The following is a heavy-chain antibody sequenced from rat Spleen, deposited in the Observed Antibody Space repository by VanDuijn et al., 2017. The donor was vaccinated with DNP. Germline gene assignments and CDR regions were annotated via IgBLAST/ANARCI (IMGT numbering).Heavy chain of an antibody. CDR1: RFTFSNYY. J-gene: IGHJ2*01. D-gene: IGHD1-4*01. CDR3: ARSGYPAITEGYFDY. Sequence: EVQLVETGGGLVQPGRSMKLSCAASRFTFSNYYMAWVRKAPTKGLEWVAAIWGGGDIPYYRDSVKGRFTISRDNAKSTLFLHMDSLRSEETATYYCARSGYPAITEGYFDYWGQGVMVTVSS. CDR2: IWGGGDIP. V-gene: IGHV5S11*01.